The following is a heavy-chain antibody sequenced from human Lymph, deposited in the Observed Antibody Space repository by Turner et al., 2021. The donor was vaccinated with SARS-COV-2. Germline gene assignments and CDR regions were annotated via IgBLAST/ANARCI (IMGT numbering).Heavy chain of an antibody. D-gene: IGHD6-19*01. J-gene: IGHJ6*02. V-gene: IGHV1-18*01. CDR2: ISTYTGKT. CDR3: AVAGMNYDLLWKTYYYYGMDV. Sequence: QVQLVQSGAEVKKPGASVKVYCKASASTLPSYGIRWVRQAPGQGLEWMGWISTYTGKTNYAQMLQGRVTMTTDTSTSTAYMELRSLRSDDTAVYYCAVAGMNYDLLWKTYYYYGMDVWGQGTTVTVSS. CDR1: ASTLPSYG.